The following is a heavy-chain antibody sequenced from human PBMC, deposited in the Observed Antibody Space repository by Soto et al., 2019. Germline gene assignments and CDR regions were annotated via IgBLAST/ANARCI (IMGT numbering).Heavy chain of an antibody. CDR1: GLTFSDHF. CDR3: ASDPYYYASGY. J-gene: IGHJ4*02. V-gene: IGHV3-11*01. CDR2: ISDSGGTT. D-gene: IGHD3-10*01. Sequence: GGSLRLSCAASGLTFSDHFMTWIRQAPGKGLEWVSKISDSGGTTFYADSVKGRFTVSRDNAKNSLYLQMDSLRTEDTAVYYCASDPYYYASGYWGQGTLVTVSS.